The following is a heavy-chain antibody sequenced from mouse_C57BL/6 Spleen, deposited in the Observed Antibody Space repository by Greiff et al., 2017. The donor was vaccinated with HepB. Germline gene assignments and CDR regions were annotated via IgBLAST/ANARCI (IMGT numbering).Heavy chain of an antibody. CDR1: GYSFTDYN. CDR2: INPNYGTT. J-gene: IGHJ4*01. D-gene: IGHD2-3*01. V-gene: IGHV1-39*01. CDR3: ARSSVYDGYQGRAMDY. Sequence: VQLKQSGPELVKPGASVKISCKASGYSFTDYNMNWVKQSNGKSLEWIGVINPNYGTTSYNQKFKGKATLTVDQSSSTAYMQLNSLTSEDSAVYYCARSSVYDGYQGRAMDYWGQGTSVTVSS.